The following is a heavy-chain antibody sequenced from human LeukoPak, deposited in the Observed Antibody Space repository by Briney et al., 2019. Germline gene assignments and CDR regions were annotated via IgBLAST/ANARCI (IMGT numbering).Heavy chain of an antibody. Sequence: ASETLSLTCSVSGGSISTSPYYWGWIRQPPRKGLEWIVDIYYSGNTYYNPSLKSRVTISVDTSKNQVSLKVTSVTAADTALYYCARRRTYDILTGYPQYYFDIWGQGTLVTVSS. V-gene: IGHV4-39*01. CDR1: GGSISTSPYY. J-gene: IGHJ4*02. D-gene: IGHD3-9*01. CDR2: IYYSGNT. CDR3: ARRRTYDILTGYPQYYFDI.